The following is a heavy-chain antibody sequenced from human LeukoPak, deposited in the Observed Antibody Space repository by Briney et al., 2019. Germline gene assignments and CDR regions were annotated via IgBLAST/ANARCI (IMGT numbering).Heavy chain of an antibody. D-gene: IGHD3-10*01. CDR1: GLTFSSYA. CDR3: ARAPYYYGSGSGGMDV. Sequence: GGSLRLSCAASGLTFSSYAMHWVRQAPGKGLEWVAVISYDGSNKYYADSVKGRFTISRDNSKNTLYLQMNSLRAEDTAVYYCARAPYYYGSGSGGMDVWGQGTTVTVSS. CDR2: ISYDGSNK. V-gene: IGHV3-30-3*01. J-gene: IGHJ6*02.